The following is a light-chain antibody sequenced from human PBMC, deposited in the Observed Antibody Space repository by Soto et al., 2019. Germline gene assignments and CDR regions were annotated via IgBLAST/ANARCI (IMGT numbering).Light chain of an antibody. Sequence: DIQMTQSPSSLSASVGDRVIITFLASQSIGSWLAWYQQQPGKVPKLLIYTASTLQSGVPSRFSGSGSGAEFTLTISSLQPEDFATYYCQQYNTYPWTFGQGTKVDIK. CDR1: QSIGSW. J-gene: IGKJ1*01. V-gene: IGKV1-5*03. CDR2: TAS. CDR3: QQYNTYPWT.